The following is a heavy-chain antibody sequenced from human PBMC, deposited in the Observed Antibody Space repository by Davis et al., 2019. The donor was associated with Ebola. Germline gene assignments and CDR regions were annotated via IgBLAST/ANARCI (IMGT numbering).Heavy chain of an antibody. D-gene: IGHD5/OR15-5a*01. CDR1: GFTFSSYT. Sequence: GESLKISCAASGFTFSSYTMNWVRQAPGKGLEWVAVIWYDGSNQYYGDSVKGRFTISRDNSKNALYLQMNSLTADDTAVYYCARGVPPDHWGQGTLVAVSS. CDR3: ARGVPPDH. V-gene: IGHV3-33*08. J-gene: IGHJ4*02. CDR2: IWYDGSNQ.